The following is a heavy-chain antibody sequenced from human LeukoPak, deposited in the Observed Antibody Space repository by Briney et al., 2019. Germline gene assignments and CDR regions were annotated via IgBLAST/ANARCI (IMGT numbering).Heavy chain of an antibody. CDR3: ARYMGITIFGVVIGSYYFDY. D-gene: IGHD3-3*01. J-gene: IGHJ4*02. CDR2: IKQDGSET. CDR1: GFTFSSYW. Sequence: GGSLRLSCAASGFTFSSYWVSWVRQAPGRGLEWVANIKQDGSETYYVDSVKGRFTISRENAKNSLYLQMNSLRDEDTAVYYCARYMGITIFGVVIGSYYFDYWGQGTLVTVSS. V-gene: IGHV3-7*01.